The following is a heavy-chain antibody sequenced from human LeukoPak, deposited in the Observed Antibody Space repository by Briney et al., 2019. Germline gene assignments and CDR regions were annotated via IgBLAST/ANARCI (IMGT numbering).Heavy chain of an antibody. V-gene: IGHV3-30-3*02. Sequence: GGSLRLSCAASGFTFSNYAMHWVRQAPGKGLEWVATISYDVRNKYYADSVKGRFTISRDNSKNTLYLHMNSLRAEDTAVYFCAKILPMNENFDYWGQGTLVTVSS. D-gene: IGHD1-1*01. CDR1: GFTFSNYA. J-gene: IGHJ4*02. CDR2: ISYDVRNK. CDR3: AKILPMNENFDY.